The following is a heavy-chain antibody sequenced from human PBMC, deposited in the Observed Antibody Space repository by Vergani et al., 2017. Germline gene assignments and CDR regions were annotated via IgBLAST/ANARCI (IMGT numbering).Heavy chain of an antibody. D-gene: IGHD3-9*01. CDR3: AKDLDDILTGPFDY. V-gene: IGHV3-30*02. Sequence: QVQLVESGGGVVQPGGSLRLSCAASGFTFSSYGMHWVRQAPGKGLEWVAFIRYDGSNKYYADSVKGRFTISRDNSENTLYLQMNSLRAEDTAVYYCAKDLDDILTGPFDYWGQGTLVTASS. CDR1: GFTFSSYG. CDR2: IRYDGSNK. J-gene: IGHJ4*02.